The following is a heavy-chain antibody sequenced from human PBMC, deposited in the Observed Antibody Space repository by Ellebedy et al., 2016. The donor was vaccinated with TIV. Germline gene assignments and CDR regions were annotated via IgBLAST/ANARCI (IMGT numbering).Heavy chain of an antibody. CDR1: GGSFSGYY. CDR3: ARSRRSSFYFDY. V-gene: IGHV4-34*01. CDR2: INHSGST. Sequence: SETLSLXXAVYGGSFSGYYWSWIRQPPGKGLEWIGEINHSGSTNYNPSLKSRVTISVDTSKNQFSLKLSSVTAADTAVYYCARSRRSSFYFDYWGQGTLVTVSS. J-gene: IGHJ4*02. D-gene: IGHD6-6*01.